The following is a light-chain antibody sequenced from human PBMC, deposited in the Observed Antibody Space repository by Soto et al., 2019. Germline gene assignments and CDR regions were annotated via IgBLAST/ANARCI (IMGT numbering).Light chain of an antibody. CDR1: SSDVGGYNY. V-gene: IGLV2-8*01. CDR3: SSYAASNNFYFV. Sequence: QSALTQPPSASGSPGQSVTISCTGTSSDVGGYNYVSWYQQYPGRAPKLMIYEVTKRPSGVPDRISGSNSCNTASLTVSGLQAEDEADYYCSSYAASNNFYFVFGGGTKVTVL. CDR2: EVT. J-gene: IGLJ3*02.